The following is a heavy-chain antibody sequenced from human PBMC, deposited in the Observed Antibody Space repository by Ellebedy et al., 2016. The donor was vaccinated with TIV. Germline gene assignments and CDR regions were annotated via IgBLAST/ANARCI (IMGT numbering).Heavy chain of an antibody. CDR2: ISGSGGST. J-gene: IGHJ4*02. V-gene: IGHV3-23*01. Sequence: GESLKISXAASGFTFSSYAMSWVRQAPGKGLEWVSAISGSGGSTYYADSVKGRFTISRDNSKNTLYLQMNSLRAEDTAVYYCAKGSGYYNYWGQGTLVTVSS. CDR3: AKGSGYYNY. D-gene: IGHD3-22*01. CDR1: GFTFSSYA.